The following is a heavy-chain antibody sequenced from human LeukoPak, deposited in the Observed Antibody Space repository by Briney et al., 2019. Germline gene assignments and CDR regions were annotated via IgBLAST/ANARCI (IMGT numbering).Heavy chain of an antibody. V-gene: IGHV4-30-4*01. CDR3: ARLVCTSGNCYAPPHLDY. D-gene: IGHD2-2*01. Sequence: PSETLSLTCTVSGGAITSGDYFWSWIRQPPGKALEWIAFTYHRGSPFYKSSLKSRVTTSVDTSKNQFSLKLSSMTAADTAVYYCARLVCTSGNCYAPPHLDYWGQGILVTVSS. CDR1: GGAITSGDYF. J-gene: IGHJ4*02. CDR2: TYHRGSP.